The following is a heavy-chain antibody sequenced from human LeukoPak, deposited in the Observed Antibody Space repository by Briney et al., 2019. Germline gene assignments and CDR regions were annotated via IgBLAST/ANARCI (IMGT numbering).Heavy chain of an antibody. Sequence: SETMSLTCTVSGGSISSSSYYWGWIRQPPGKGLEWIGSIYYSGSTYYNPSLKSRGTISVDTSKNQFSLKLSSVTAADTAVYYCAKVPRITIPGGEHWGQGTLVTVSS. CDR2: IYYSGST. D-gene: IGHD3-3*01. J-gene: IGHJ1*01. V-gene: IGHV4-39*01. CDR1: GGSISSSSYY. CDR3: AKVPRITIPGGEH.